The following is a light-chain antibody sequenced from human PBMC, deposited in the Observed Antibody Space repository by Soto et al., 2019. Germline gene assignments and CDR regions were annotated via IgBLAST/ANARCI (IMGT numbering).Light chain of an antibody. V-gene: IGKV3-11*01. CDR1: QSVSYS. Sequence: EIVLTQSPATLSLSPGERATLSCRASQSVSYSLAWYQQKPGQAPRLLIYDASNRAAGTPARFSGSGSGTDFTLTISSLEPEDFAVYYCLQRSNWPYTFGQGTKLEIK. CDR3: LQRSNWPYT. CDR2: DAS. J-gene: IGKJ2*01.